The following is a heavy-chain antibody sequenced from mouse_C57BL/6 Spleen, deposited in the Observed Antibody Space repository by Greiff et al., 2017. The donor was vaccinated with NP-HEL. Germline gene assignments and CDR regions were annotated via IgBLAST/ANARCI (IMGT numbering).Heavy chain of an antibody. CDR2: ISSGGSYT. CDR1: GFTFSSSG. D-gene: IGHD1-1*01. Sequence: EVMLVESGGDLVKPGGSLKLSCAASGFTFSSSGMSWVRQTPDKRLEWVATISSGGSYTYYPDSVKGRFPISRDNAKTTLYLQMSSLKSEDTAMYYCARHPHYYGSSYDYFDYWGQGTTLTVSS. V-gene: IGHV5-6*01. J-gene: IGHJ2*01. CDR3: ARHPHYYGSSYDYFDY.